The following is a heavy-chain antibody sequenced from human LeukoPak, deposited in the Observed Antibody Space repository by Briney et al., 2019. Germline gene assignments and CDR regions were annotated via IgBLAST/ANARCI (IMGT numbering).Heavy chain of an antibody. Sequence: AGGSLRLSCAASGFTFSSYAMSWVRQAPGKGLEWVSAISGSGGSTYYADSVKGRFTISRDNSKNTLYLQMNSLRAGDTAVYYCAKKHDCSSTSCPYYFDYWGQGTLATVSS. CDR3: AKKHDCSSTSCPYYFDY. CDR1: GFTFSSYA. V-gene: IGHV3-23*01. CDR2: ISGSGGST. J-gene: IGHJ4*02. D-gene: IGHD2-2*01.